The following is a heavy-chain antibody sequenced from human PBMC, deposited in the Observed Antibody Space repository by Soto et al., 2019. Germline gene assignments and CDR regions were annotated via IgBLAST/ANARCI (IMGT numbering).Heavy chain of an antibody. V-gene: IGHV3-53*01. J-gene: IGHJ6*02. CDR3: ARDASRGGAYLYYYSYGIDV. CDR2: IYSGGST. D-gene: IGHD2-15*01. CDR1: GFTVSSNY. Sequence: PGGSLRLSCAASGFTVSSNYMSWVRQAPGKGLEWVSVIYSGGSTYYADSVKGRFTISRDNSKNTLYLQMNSLRAEDTAVYYCARDASRGGAYLYYYSYGIDVWGQGTTVTVSS.